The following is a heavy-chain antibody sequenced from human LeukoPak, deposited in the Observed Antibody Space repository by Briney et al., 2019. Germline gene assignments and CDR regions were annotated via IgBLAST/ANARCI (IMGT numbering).Heavy chain of an antibody. CDR3: AKISTVTENFHH. CDR1: GFAFGNYA. D-gene: IGHD4-17*01. V-gene: IGHV3-23*01. Sequence: GGSLRLSCAASGFAFGNYAMGWVRQAPGKGLERVSSIDSSGSYTPSADSVKGRFTISRDNSENTVYLQMNSLRAEDTAVYSCAKISTVTENFHHLGQGTLVTVSS. J-gene: IGHJ4*02. CDR2: IDSSGSYT.